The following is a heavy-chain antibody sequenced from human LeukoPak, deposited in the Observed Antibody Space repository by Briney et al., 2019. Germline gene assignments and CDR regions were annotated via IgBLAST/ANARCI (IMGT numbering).Heavy chain of an antibody. Sequence: SETLSLTCTVSGGSISSSAYYWGWIRQPPGKGLEWIGSISYSGSTYHNPSLKSRVTISVDTSKNRFSLKLISVTAADTAVYYCARTIAAAGTYYFDYWGQGTLVTVSS. J-gene: IGHJ4*02. V-gene: IGHV4-39*01. D-gene: IGHD6-13*01. CDR1: GGSISSSAYY. CDR2: ISYSGST. CDR3: ARTIAAAGTYYFDY.